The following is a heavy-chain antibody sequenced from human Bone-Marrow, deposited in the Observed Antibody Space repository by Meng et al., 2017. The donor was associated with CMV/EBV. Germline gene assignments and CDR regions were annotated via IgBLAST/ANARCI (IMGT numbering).Heavy chain of an antibody. CDR1: GFTFSSYG. CDR2: IWYDGSNK. CDR3: ARSMQEKYYYGMDV. Sequence: LSLTCAASGFTFSSYGMHWVRQAPGKGLEWVAVIWYDGSNKYYADSVKGRFTISRDNSKNTLYLQMNSLRAEDTAVYYCARSMQEKYYYGMDVWGQGTTVTVSS. J-gene: IGHJ6*02. V-gene: IGHV3-33*01.